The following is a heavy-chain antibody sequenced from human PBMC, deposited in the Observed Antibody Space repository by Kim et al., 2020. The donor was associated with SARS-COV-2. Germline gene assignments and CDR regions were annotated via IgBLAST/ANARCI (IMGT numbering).Heavy chain of an antibody. Sequence: GGSLRLSCAASGFTFSSYEMHWVRQAPGKGLEWVAVMSFDGSNKYFADSVRGRFTISRDNSKNTLYLQMNSLKAEDTAVYYCARDGYGPARRLYYYGMDVWGQGTTVTVS. CDR2: MSFDGSNK. J-gene: IGHJ6*02. D-gene: IGHD2-2*01. V-gene: IGHV3-30*04. CDR3: ARDGYGPARRLYYYGMDV. CDR1: GFTFSSYE.